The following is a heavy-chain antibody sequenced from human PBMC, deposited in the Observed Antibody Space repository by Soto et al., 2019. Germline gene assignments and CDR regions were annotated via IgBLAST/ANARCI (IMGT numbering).Heavy chain of an antibody. CDR3: AKGRYCSSYSCQTFDH. CDR1: GFSFSDYA. Sequence: PGGSLRLSCVTSGFSFSDYAMSWVRQAPGKGLEWVSVISGGSGTTYYAGSVKGRFTTYRDNSKNTLYLYMNSLTAEDTAVYYCAKGRYCSSYSCQTFDHWGQGTLVTVSS. CDR2: ISGGSGTT. V-gene: IGHV3-23*01. D-gene: IGHD2-2*01. J-gene: IGHJ4*02.